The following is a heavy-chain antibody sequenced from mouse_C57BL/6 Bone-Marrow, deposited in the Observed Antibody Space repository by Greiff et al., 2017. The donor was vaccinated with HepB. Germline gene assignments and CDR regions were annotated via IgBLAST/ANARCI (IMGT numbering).Heavy chain of an antibody. CDR3: ARRGEVRLYALDD. CDR1: GFTFSDYG. J-gene: IGHJ4*01. CDR2: ISNLAYSI. V-gene: IGHV5-15*01. Sequence: EVHLVESGGGLVQPGGSLNLSCAASGFTFSDYGMAWVRQAPRKGPEWVAFISNLAYSIYDADTVAGRFTISRENAKNTLYLEMSSRRSEDKAMYYCARRGEVRLYALDDWGQGTTVTVSS. D-gene: IGHD1-1*01.